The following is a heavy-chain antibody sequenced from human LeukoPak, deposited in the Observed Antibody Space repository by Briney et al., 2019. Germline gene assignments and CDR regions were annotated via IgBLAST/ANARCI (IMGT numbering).Heavy chain of an antibody. D-gene: IGHD6-19*01. CDR2: ISRSGSYI. CDR1: GFTFSSYS. V-gene: IGHV3-21*01. J-gene: IGHJ6*02. Sequence: GGSLRLSCAASGFTFSSYSMNWVRQAHGQGLEGVSSISRSGSYIYYADSVKGRFTISRDNAKNSLYLQMNSLRAEDTAVYYCARKNSAVAGPDYYYYGMDVWGQGTTVTVSS. CDR3: ARKNSAVAGPDYYYYGMDV.